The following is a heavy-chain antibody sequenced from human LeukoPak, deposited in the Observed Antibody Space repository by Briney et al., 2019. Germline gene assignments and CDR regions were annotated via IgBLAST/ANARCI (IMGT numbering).Heavy chain of an antibody. V-gene: IGHV4-34*01. CDR2: INHSGGT. J-gene: IGHJ4*02. CDR3: ARGRMQWLGVRWETRPPSAFDY. D-gene: IGHD6-19*01. Sequence: SETLSLTCAVYGGSFSGYYWSWIRQPPGKGLEWIGEINHSGGTNYSPSLKSRVTISVDTSKNQFSLKLSSVTAADTAVYYCARGRMQWLGVRWETRPPSAFDYWGQGTLVTVSS. CDR1: GGSFSGYY.